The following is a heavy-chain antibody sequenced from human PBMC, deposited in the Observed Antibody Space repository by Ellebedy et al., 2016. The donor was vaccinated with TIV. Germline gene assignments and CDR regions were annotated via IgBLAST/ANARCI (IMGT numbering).Heavy chain of an antibody. CDR1: GGSISSYY. CDR3: ASLGYCSSTSCYAEWFDP. CDR2: IYYSGST. J-gene: IGHJ5*02. V-gene: IGHV4-59*01. D-gene: IGHD2-2*01. Sequence: SETLSLXXTVSGGSISSYYWSWIRQPPGKGLEWIGYIYYSGSTNYNPSLKSRVTISVDTSKNQFSLKLSSVTAADTAVYYCASLGYCSSTSCYAEWFDPWGLGTLVTVSS.